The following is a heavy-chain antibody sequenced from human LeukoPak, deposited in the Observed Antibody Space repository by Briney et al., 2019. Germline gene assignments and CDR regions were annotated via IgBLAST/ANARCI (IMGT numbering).Heavy chain of an antibody. CDR1: GYTLTGYY. CDR3: ARGPSGEQQLVAHFDY. CDR2: IYPNSGGT. D-gene: IGHD6-13*01. V-gene: IGHV1-2*02. J-gene: IGHJ4*02. Sequence: ASVKVSCTASGYTLTGYYMHWVRQAPGEGLEWMGWIYPNSGGTNYAQNFQGRATMTRDTSISTAYIELSWPRSDDTAVYDCARGPSGEQQLVAHFDYCGQGNLVTVSS.